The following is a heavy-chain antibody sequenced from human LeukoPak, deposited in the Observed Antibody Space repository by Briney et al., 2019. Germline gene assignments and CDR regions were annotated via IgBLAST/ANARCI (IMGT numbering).Heavy chain of an antibody. J-gene: IGHJ5*02. CDR2: IRYDGSDP. Sequence: GSLRLSCATSGFVFSDYGIHWVRQAPGKGLEWVAFIRYDGSDPNYPDSVKGRFTISRDNSKNMVQLQMNSLRVEDTAVYYCAQDRFCSSDCCSFGTTWFDPWGQGTLVTVSS. CDR1: GFVFSDYG. D-gene: IGHD2-2*01. V-gene: IGHV3-30*02. CDR3: AQDRFCSSDCCSFGTTWFDP.